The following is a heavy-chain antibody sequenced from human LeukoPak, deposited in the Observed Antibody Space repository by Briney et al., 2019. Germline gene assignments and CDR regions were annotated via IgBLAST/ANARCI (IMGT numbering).Heavy chain of an antibody. CDR2: IGGLGGST. D-gene: IGHD3-22*01. J-gene: IGHJ4*02. CDR3: AKRPDRSYYDRTGYYYFDY. V-gene: IGHV3-23*01. CDR1: GFTFSSYA. Sequence: GGSLRLSCAASGFTFSSYAMSWVRQAPGKELEWVSSIGGLGGSTFYAVSVKGRFTISRDNSKNTLYLQMNSLRAEDTAVYYCAKRPDRSYYDRTGYYYFDYWGRGTLVTVSS.